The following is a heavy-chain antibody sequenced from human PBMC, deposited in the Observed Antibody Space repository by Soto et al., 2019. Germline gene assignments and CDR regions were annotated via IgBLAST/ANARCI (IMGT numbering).Heavy chain of an antibody. V-gene: IGHV3-30-3*01. CDR1: GFTFSSYA. D-gene: IGHD6-19*01. CDR2: ISYDGSNK. Sequence: QVQLVESGGGVVQPGRSLRLSCAASGFTFSSYAMHWVRQAPGKGLEWVAVISYDGSNKYYADSVKGRFTISRDNSKNTLYLQMNSLRAEDTAVYYCARDRAYSSGWYGYYYYGMDVWGQGTTVTVSS. J-gene: IGHJ6*02. CDR3: ARDRAYSSGWYGYYYYGMDV.